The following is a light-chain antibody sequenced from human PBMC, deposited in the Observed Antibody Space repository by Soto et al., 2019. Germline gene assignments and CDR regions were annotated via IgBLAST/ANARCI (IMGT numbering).Light chain of an antibody. Sequence: QPVLTQSPSASASLGASVKLTCTLSSGHSTYVIAWHQQQPGKGPRYLMNLNSDGSYTKGDGIPDRFSGSSSGAERYLTISSLQSEDEADYYCQTWATGIRVFGGGTQLTVL. CDR3: QTWATGIRV. CDR2: LNSDGSY. J-gene: IGLJ2*01. CDR1: SGHSTYV. V-gene: IGLV4-69*02.